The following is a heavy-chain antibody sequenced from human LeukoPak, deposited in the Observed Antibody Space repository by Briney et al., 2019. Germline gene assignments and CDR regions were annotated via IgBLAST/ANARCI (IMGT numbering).Heavy chain of an antibody. CDR3: ARGGDYGDYDFFDY. V-gene: IGHV3-7*01. CDR1: GFTFSSYW. J-gene: IGHJ4*02. CDR2: IKQDGSEK. D-gene: IGHD4-17*01. Sequence: GGSLRLSCAASGFTFSSYWLGWVRQAPGKGLKWVANIKQDGSEKYYVDSVKGRFTISRDNAKNSLYLQMNSLRAEDTAVYYCARGGDYGDYDFFDYWGQGTLVTVSS.